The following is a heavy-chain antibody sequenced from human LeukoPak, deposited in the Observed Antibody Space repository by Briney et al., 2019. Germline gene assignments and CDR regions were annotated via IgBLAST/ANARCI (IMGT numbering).Heavy chain of an antibody. J-gene: IGHJ6*03. Sequence: ASVKDSCKASGYTFTSYYMHGVRQAPGKGREGMGIINPGGCNTSYAQKFQGRVTMTRDTSTSTVYMELSSLRSEDTAVYYCARDRGGDYGRGRYYYYYYMDVWGKGTTVTVSS. CDR3: ARDRGGDYGRGRYYYYYYMDV. D-gene: IGHD4-17*01. V-gene: IGHV1-46*01. CDR1: GYTFTSYY. CDR2: INPGGCNT.